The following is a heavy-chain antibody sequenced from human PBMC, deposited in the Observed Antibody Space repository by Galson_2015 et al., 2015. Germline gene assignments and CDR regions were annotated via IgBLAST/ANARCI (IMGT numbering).Heavy chain of an antibody. CDR2: LSYDGSNE. J-gene: IGHJ5*02. CDR1: GFNLGLYA. Sequence: SLRLSCAASGFNLGLYAMHWVRQTPGKGLEWVAVLSYDGSNEHYTDAVKGRFTISRDNSANTLYLQMNSLQTEDTAVYLCAREADVPAVTTFDPWGQGTLVTVSS. CDR3: AREADVPAVTTFDP. V-gene: IGHV3-30-3*01. D-gene: IGHD2-2*01.